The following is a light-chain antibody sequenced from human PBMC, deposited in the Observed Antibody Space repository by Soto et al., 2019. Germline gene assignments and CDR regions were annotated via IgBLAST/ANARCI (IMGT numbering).Light chain of an antibody. CDR3: QQYGSSPLT. J-gene: IGKJ4*01. CDR1: QSVSSSY. V-gene: IGKV3-20*01. CDR2: GAS. Sequence: EMVLTQSPGTLPLSPGERATLSCRPSQSVSSSYLAWYQQKPGQAPRLLIYGASSRATGIPDRFSGSGSGTDFTLTISRLEPEEFAVYYCQQYGSSPLTFGGGTKVEIK.